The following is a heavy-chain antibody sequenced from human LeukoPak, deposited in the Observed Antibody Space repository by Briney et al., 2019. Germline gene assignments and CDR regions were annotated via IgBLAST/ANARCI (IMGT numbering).Heavy chain of an antibody. D-gene: IGHD2-2*01. CDR3: AKTVVPAAIEYYFDY. CDR2: ISGSGGST. V-gene: IGHV3-23*01. J-gene: IGHJ4*02. Sequence: HPGGSLRLSCAASGFTFSSYAMSWVRQAPGKGLEWVSAISGSGGSTYYADSVKGRFTISRDNSKKTLYLQMNSLRAEDTAVYYCAKTVVPAAIEYYFDYWGQGTLVTVSS. CDR1: GFTFSSYA.